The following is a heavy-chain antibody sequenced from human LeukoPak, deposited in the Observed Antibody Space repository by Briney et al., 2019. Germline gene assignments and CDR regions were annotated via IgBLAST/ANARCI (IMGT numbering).Heavy chain of an antibody. CDR2: IKQYGREI. CDR1: GFTFSSHW. V-gene: IGHV3-7*03. Sequence: GGSLRLSCAASGFTFSSHWMSWVRQAPGKGLEWVAQIKQYGREIYYLDSVKGRFTISRDDADNSGFLQMNSLRVEDTAVYYCATDRGALWGQGTLVTVSS. CDR3: ATDRGAL. D-gene: IGHD5-12*01. J-gene: IGHJ4*02.